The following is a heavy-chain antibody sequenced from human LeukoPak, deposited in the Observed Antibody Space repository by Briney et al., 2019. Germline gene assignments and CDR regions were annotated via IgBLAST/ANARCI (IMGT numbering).Heavy chain of an antibody. CDR2: IRSKAYGGTT. CDR3: ARLGYSHGNNWGFDY. V-gene: IGHV3-49*04. Sequence: PGRSLRLSCTASGFTFGDYAMSWVRQAPGKGLEWVGFIRSKAYGGTTEHAASVKGRFTISRDDSKSNAYLEMNSLKTEDSAVYYCARLGYSHGNNWGFDYWGQGTLVTVSS. CDR1: GFTFGDYA. D-gene: IGHD5-18*01. J-gene: IGHJ4*02.